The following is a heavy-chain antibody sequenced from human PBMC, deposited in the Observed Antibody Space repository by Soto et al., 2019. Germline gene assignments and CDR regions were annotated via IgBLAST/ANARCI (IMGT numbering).Heavy chain of an antibody. V-gene: IGHV3-15*01. J-gene: IGHJ4*02. Sequence: WGSLRLSCAGSGFTFSNAWMSWVRQAPGKGLEWVGRMKRKSDGGKTDYDASVKGRFTISRDDSKNTLYLQMNSLKTEDTAVYYCPTSGSGWDYFDYWGQGILVTVSS. CDR3: PTSGSGWDYFDY. CDR2: MKRKSDGGKT. D-gene: IGHD6-19*01. CDR1: GFTFSNAW.